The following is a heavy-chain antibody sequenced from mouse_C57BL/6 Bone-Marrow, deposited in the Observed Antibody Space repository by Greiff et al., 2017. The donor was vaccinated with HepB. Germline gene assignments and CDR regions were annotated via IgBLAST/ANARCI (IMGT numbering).Heavy chain of an antibody. J-gene: IGHJ4*01. V-gene: IGHV5-4*01. Sequence: DVMLVESGGGLVKPGGSLKLSCAASGFTFSSYAMSWVRQTPEKRLEWVATISDGGSYTYYPDNVKGRFTISRDNAKNKLYLQMSHLKSEDTAMYYCARDYYYGSTYYYAMDYWGQGTSVTVSS. CDR3: ARDYYYGSTYYYAMDY. D-gene: IGHD1-1*01. CDR2: ISDGGSYT. CDR1: GFTFSSYA.